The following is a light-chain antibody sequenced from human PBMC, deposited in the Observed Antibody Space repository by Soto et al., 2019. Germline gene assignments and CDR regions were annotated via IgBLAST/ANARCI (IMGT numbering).Light chain of an antibody. CDR1: QSVSSSY. CDR3: QQYDSSPWT. CDR2: DTS. J-gene: IGKJ1*01. V-gene: IGKV3-20*01. Sequence: EIVLTQSPGTLSLSPGERATLSCRASQSVSSSYLAWYQQTPGQAPRLLVYDTSYRATGVPDRFSGSGSGADFTLTIRGLEPEDSAVYYCQQYDSSPWTSGQGTKVDIK.